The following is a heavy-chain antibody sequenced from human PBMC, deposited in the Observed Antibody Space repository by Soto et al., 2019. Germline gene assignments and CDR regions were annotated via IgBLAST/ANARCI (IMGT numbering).Heavy chain of an antibody. CDR2: ISYDGSNK. CDR1: GFTFSSYA. CDR3: ASDDYGHY. J-gene: IGHJ4*02. V-gene: IGHV3-30-3*01. D-gene: IGHD4-17*01. Sequence: PVGSLRLSCAASGFTFSSYAMHWVRQAPGKGLEWVAVISYDGSNKYYADSVKGRFTISRDNSKNTLYLQMNSLRAEDTAVYYCASDDYGHYWGQGTLVTVSS.